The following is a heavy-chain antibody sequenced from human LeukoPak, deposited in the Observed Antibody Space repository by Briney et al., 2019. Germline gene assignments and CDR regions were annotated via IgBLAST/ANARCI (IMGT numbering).Heavy chain of an antibody. Sequence: GGSLRLSCAASGFTFSTYWMSWCRQAPGKGLEWVGNINQDASEINYVDSVRGRFAISRDNAKNSLHLQMNSLRAEDTAVYYCPTDRDNSDWQKRFDSWGQGALVTVSS. V-gene: IGHV3-7*01. J-gene: IGHJ4*02. CDR3: PTDRDNSDWQKRFDS. CDR1: GFTFSTYW. D-gene: IGHD2-21*02. CDR2: INQDASEI.